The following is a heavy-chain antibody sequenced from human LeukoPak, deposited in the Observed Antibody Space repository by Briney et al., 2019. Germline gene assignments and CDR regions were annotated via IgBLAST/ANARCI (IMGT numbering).Heavy chain of an antibody. V-gene: IGHV3-23*01. Sequence: GGSLRLSCAASGFTFSRYAMSWVRQAPGKGLEWVSAISGSGGSTYYADYVKGRFTISRDNSKNTLYLQMNSLRAEDTAVYYCAKDVPTYCSSTSCSNWFDPWGQGTLVTVSS. CDR1: GFTFSRYA. J-gene: IGHJ5*02. CDR2: ISGSGGST. D-gene: IGHD2-2*01. CDR3: AKDVPTYCSSTSCSNWFDP.